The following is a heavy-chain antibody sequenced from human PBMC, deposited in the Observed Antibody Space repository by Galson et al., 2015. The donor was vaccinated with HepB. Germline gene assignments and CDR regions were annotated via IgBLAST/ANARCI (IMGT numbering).Heavy chain of an antibody. CDR1: GFTFSSYA. Sequence: SLRLSCAASGFTFSSYAMHWVRQAPGKGLEWVAVISYDGSNKYYADSVKGRFTISRDNSKNTLYLQMNSLRAEDTAVYYCARGGWYFDLWGRGTLVTVSS. V-gene: IGHV3-30-3*01. CDR2: ISYDGSNK. CDR3: ARGGWYFDL. J-gene: IGHJ2*01.